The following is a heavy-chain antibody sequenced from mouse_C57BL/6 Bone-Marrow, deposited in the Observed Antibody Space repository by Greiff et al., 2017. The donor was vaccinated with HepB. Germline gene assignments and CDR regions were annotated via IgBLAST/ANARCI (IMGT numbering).Heavy chain of an antibody. Sequence: EVQLQQSGPELVKPGDSVKISCKASGYSFTGYFMNWVMQSHGKSLEWIGRINPYNGDTFYNQKFKGKATLTVDKSSSTAHMELRSLTSEDSAVYYCVYGNPYYYAMDYWGQGTSVTVSS. D-gene: IGHD2-1*01. CDR2: INPYNGDT. J-gene: IGHJ4*01. CDR1: GYSFTGYF. CDR3: VYGNPYYYAMDY. V-gene: IGHV1-20*01.